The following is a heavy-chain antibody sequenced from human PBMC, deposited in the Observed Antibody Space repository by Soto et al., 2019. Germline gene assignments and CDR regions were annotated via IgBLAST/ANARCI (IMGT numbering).Heavy chain of an antibody. Sequence: ASVKVSCKASGGTFSSYAISWVRQAPGQGLEWMGGIIPIFGTANYAQKFQGRVTITADKSISTAYLQWSSLKASDTAMYYCARRLDSGWYYFDYWGQGTLVTVSS. D-gene: IGHD6-19*01. V-gene: IGHV1-69*06. J-gene: IGHJ4*02. CDR3: ARRLDSGWYYFDY. CDR1: GGTFSSYA. CDR2: IIPIFGTA.